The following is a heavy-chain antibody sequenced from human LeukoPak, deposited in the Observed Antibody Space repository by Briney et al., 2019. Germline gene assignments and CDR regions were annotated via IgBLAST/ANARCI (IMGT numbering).Heavy chain of an antibody. CDR1: GFTFTDYS. J-gene: IGHJ3*02. D-gene: IGHD1-1*01. V-gene: IGHV3-69-1*02. CDR2: IASTSRTI. CDR3: ARVWKRYDAFDI. Sequence: GGSLRLSCEVSGFTFTDYSMHWVRQAPGKGLEWVSSIASTSRTIFYADSVEGRFTIFRDNAKNTVSLEMNSLRTEDAAIYYCARVWKRYDAFDIWGQGTMVTVSS.